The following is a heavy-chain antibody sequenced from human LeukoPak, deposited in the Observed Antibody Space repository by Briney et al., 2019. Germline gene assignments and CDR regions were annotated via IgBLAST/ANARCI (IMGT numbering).Heavy chain of an antibody. CDR1: GGSISSYY. CDR3: ASGIAVAGTDPDY. Sequence: PSETLSLTCTVSGGSISSYYWSWIRQPPGKGLEWIGYIYYSGSTNYNPSLKSRVTISVDTSKNQFSLKLSSVTAADTAVYYCASGIAVAGTDPDYWGQGTLVTVSS. J-gene: IGHJ4*02. V-gene: IGHV4-59*12. D-gene: IGHD6-19*01. CDR2: IYYSGST.